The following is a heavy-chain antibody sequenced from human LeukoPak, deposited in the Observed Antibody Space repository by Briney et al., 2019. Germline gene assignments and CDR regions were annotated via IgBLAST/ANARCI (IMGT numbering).Heavy chain of an antibody. V-gene: IGHV3-30*18. CDR3: AKSQYYYDSSGSDYYYGMDV. CDR2: ISYGGSDK. D-gene: IGHD3-22*01. J-gene: IGHJ6*02. Sequence: PGGSLRLSCAASGFTFSSYGMYWVRQAPGKGLEWVAVISYGGSDKYYADSVKGRFTISRDNSKNTLFLQMNSLRAEDTAVYYCAKSQYYYDSSGSDYYYGMDVWGQGTTVTVSS. CDR1: GFTFSSYG.